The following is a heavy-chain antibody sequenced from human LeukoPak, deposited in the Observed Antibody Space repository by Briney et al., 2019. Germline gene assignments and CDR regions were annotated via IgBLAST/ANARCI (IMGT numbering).Heavy chain of an antibody. V-gene: IGHV3-30*02. CDR3: ANEGYCSGGSCRPIHY. J-gene: IGHJ4*02. Sequence: PGGSLRLSCAASGFTFSSYGMHWVRQAPGKGLEWVAFIRYDGSNKYYADSVKGRFTISRDNSKNTLYLQMNSLRAEDTAVYYCANEGYCSGGSCRPIHYWGQGTLVTVSS. CDR1: GFTFSSYG. CDR2: IRYDGSNK. D-gene: IGHD2-15*01.